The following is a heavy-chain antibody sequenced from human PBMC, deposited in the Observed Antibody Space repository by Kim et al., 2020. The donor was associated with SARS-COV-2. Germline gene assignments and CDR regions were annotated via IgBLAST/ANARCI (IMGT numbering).Heavy chain of an antibody. CDR1: GFTFDDYA. Sequence: GGSLRLSCAASGFTFDDYAMHWVRQAPGKGLEWVSGISWNSGSIGYADSVKGRFTISRDNAKNSLYLQMNSLRAEDTALYYCAKDTYYYDSSGYYDYWGQGTLVTVSS. J-gene: IGHJ4*02. CDR3: AKDTYYYDSSGYYDY. D-gene: IGHD3-22*01. CDR2: ISWNSGSI. V-gene: IGHV3-9*01.